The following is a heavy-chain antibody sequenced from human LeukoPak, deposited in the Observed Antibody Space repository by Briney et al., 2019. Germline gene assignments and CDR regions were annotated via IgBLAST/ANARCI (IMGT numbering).Heavy chain of an antibody. CDR3: AKEGTPQVSTWYDL. D-gene: IGHD3-10*01. V-gene: IGHV3-30-3*01. CDR1: GFTFSSYA. J-gene: IGHJ5*02. Sequence: GGSLRLSCAASGFTFSSYAMHWVRQASGKGLEWVAVISHDGSVKFYADSVKGRFIISRDNPRNTLYLQMNILRTEDTAVYYCAKEGTPQVSTWYDLWGQGTQVIVSS. CDR2: ISHDGSVK.